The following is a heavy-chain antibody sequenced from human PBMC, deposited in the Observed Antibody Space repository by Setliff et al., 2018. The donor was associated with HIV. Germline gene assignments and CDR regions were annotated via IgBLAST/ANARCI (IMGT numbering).Heavy chain of an antibody. D-gene: IGHD3-9*01. J-gene: IGHJ6*02. V-gene: IGHV4-61*09. CDR2: IYTSGST. CDR1: GGSISSGSYY. CDR3: ARTDWARTSYYYYYGMDV. Sequence: KTSETLSLTCTVSGGSISSGSYYWSWIRQPAGKGLEWIGHIYTSGSTNYNPSLKSRVTISVDTSKNQFSLKLSSVTAADTAVYYCARTDWARTSYYYYYGMDVWGQGTTVTVS.